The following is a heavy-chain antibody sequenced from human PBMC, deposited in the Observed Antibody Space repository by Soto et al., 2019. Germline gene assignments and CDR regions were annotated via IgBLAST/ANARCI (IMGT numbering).Heavy chain of an antibody. Sequence: SVKGSCNASGYTFTRYVISWVRQAPGQGLEWMGWINVYNGNTNYEQKVQGRVSMTTDTSTSTAYMELRSLRSDDTAVYYCARGNLYSDFWTDFLAFDYWGQGTLVTVS. D-gene: IGHD3-3*01. CDR3: ARGNLYSDFWTDFLAFDY. CDR2: INVYNGNT. V-gene: IGHV1-18*04. CDR1: GYTFTRYV. J-gene: IGHJ4*02.